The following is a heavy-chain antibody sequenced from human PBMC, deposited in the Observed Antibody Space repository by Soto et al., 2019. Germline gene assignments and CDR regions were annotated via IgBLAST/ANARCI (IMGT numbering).Heavy chain of an antibody. CDR2: IYYSGST. J-gene: IGHJ4*02. Sequence: TSETLSLTCPVSGCSISNSSYYWGWIRQPPGKGLEWIGSIYYSGSTYYNPSLKSRVTISVDTSKNQFSLKLSSVTAADTAVYYCARQVAGTSTIDYWGQGTLVTVSS. CDR3: ARQVAGTSTIDY. D-gene: IGHD6-19*01. CDR1: GCSISNSSYY. V-gene: IGHV4-39*01.